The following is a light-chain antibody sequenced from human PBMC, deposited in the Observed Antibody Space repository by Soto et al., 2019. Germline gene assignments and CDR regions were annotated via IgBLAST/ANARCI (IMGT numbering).Light chain of an antibody. J-gene: IGKJ4*02. CDR3: LQDYDAPWT. CDR1: QGVSSNY. V-gene: IGKV3D-7*01. Sequence: EVVLRQSPGTLSLSPGERATLSCRASQGVSSNYLAWYQQKPGQAPRLLIYDASNWDTGVPSRFSGSGSGTDFTLTISSLQPEDVATYYCLQDYDAPWTFGGGTKVDI. CDR2: DAS.